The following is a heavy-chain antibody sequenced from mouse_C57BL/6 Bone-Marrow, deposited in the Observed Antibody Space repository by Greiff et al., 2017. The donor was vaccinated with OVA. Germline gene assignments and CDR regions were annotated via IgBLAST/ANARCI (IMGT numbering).Heavy chain of an antibody. V-gene: IGHV1-81*01. D-gene: IGHD2-1*01. J-gene: IGHJ2*01. Sequence: QVQLKEPGAELARPGASVKLSCKASGYTFTSYGISWVKQRPGQGLEWIGEIYPRSGNTYYNEKFKGKATLTADKSSSTAYMELRSLTSEDSAVYFCARSSYGNLDYWGQGTTLTVSS. CDR1: GYTFTSYG. CDR3: ARSSYGNLDY. CDR2: IYPRSGNT.